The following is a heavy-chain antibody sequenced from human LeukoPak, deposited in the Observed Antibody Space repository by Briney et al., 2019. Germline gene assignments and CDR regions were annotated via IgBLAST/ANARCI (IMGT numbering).Heavy chain of an antibody. D-gene: IGHD1-26*01. CDR1: GFTFSNYW. Sequence: GGSLRLSCVTSGFTFSNYWMSWVRQAPGKGLEWVANIKQDGSEKYYVDSVKGRFTISRENAMNSLYLQMNSLRVEDTSVYYCARLRGLSSGTYHYQTALEYWGQGSLVTVSS. CDR3: ARLRGLSSGTYHYQTALEY. V-gene: IGHV3-7*01. CDR2: IKQDGSEK. J-gene: IGHJ4*02.